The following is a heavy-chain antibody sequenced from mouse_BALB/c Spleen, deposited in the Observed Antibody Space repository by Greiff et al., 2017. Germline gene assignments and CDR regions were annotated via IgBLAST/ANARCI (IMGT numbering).Heavy chain of an antibody. J-gene: IGHJ3*01. D-gene: IGHD2-12*01. Sequence: EVMLVESGGGLVKPGGSLKLSCAASGFTFSDYYMYWVRQTPEKRLEWVATISDGGSYTYYPDSVKGRFTISRDNAKNNLYLQMSSLKSEDTAMYYCARGKDDGFAYWGQGTLVTVSA. V-gene: IGHV5-4*02. CDR2: ISDGGSYT. CDR1: GFTFSDYY. CDR3: ARGKDDGFAY.